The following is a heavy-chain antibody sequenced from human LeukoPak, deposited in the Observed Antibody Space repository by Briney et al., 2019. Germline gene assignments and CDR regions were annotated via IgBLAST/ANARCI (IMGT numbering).Heavy chain of an antibody. Sequence: GGSLRLSCAASGFTVSTSVMHWVRQAPGKGLDWVAIISFDGIKKYYTDSVKGRFTISRDTSENTVYLQMNSLGVEDTALYYCAKGKDLYGALDIWGQGTRVTVSS. D-gene: IGHD3-10*01. J-gene: IGHJ3*02. V-gene: IGHV3-30*18. CDR2: ISFDGIKK. CDR3: AKGKDLYGALDI. CDR1: GFTVSTSV.